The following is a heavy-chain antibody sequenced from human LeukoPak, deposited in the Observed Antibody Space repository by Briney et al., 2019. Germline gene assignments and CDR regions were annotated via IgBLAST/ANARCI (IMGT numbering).Heavy chain of an antibody. CDR1: GFTFSSYS. CDR2: ISSSSSYI. V-gene: IGHV3-21*04. Sequence: PGGSLRLSCAASGFTFSSYSMNWVRQAPGKGLEWVSSISSSSSYIYYADSVKGRFTISRDNAKNSLYLQMNSLRAEDTAMYYCARMAVLSGYYDYWGQGTLVTVSS. D-gene: IGHD3-22*01. CDR3: ARMAVLSGYYDY. J-gene: IGHJ4*02.